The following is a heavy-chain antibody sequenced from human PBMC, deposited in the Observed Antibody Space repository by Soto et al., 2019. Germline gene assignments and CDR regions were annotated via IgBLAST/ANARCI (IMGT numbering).Heavy chain of an antibody. CDR2: IKQDGSEK. CDR3: ARENPAVVVAATFYYYYYMDV. CDR1: GFTFSSYW. D-gene: IGHD2-15*01. Sequence: PGGSLRLSCAASGFTFSSYWMSWVRQAPGKGLEWVANIKQDGSEKYYVDSVKGRFTISRDNAKYSLYLQMNSLRAEDTAVYYCARENPAVVVAATFYYYYYMDVWGKGTTVTVSS. V-gene: IGHV3-7*01. J-gene: IGHJ6*03.